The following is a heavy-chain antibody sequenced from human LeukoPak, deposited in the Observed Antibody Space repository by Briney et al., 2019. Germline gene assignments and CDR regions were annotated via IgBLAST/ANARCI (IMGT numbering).Heavy chain of an antibody. Sequence: PGGSLRLSCAASGFTFSTSNMNWVRQTPEKGLEWVSTITPGGSNMYYHDSVKGRFTISRDNAKNLLFLQMNSLRAEDTAVYYCASWSGSSVLDYWGQGTLVTVSS. D-gene: IGHD3-3*01. J-gene: IGHJ4*02. CDR2: ITPGGSNM. CDR1: GFTFSTSN. V-gene: IGHV3-21*01. CDR3: ASWSGSSVLDY.